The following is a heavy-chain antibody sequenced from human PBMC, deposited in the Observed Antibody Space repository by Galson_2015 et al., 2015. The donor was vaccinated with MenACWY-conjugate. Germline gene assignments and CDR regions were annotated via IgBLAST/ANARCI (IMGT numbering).Heavy chain of an antibody. CDR3: ARDLPYYFDS. V-gene: IGHV4-4*02. CDR1: GGSISSGSW. CDR2: IYHTGNT. J-gene: IGHJ4*02. Sequence: SETLSLTCTVSGGSISSGSWWSWVRQPPGKGLEWIAEIYHTGNTNYNPSLKSRVTVSVDKSRNQFSLKLSSVIAADTAVYYCARDLPYYFDSWGRGTLVTVSS.